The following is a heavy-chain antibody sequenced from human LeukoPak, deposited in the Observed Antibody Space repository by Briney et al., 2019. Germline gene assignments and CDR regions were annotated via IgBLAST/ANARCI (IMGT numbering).Heavy chain of an antibody. CDR3: ARQTLWFGELCWFDP. CDR2: IYYSGST. J-gene: IGHJ5*02. Sequence: SETLSLTCTVSGGSISSSSYYWGWIRQPPGKGLEWIGSIYYSGSTYYNPSLKSRVTISVDTPKNQFSLKLSSVTAADAAVYYCARQTLWFGELCWFDPWGQGTLVTVSS. V-gene: IGHV4-39*01. CDR1: GGSISSSSYY. D-gene: IGHD3-10*01.